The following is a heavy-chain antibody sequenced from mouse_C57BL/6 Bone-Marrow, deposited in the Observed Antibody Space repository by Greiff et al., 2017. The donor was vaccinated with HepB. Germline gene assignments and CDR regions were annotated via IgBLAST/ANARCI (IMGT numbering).Heavy chain of an antibody. CDR2: IDPETGGT. D-gene: IGHD1-1*01. Sequence: QVQLKESGAELVRPGASVTLSCKASGYTFTDYEMHWVKQTPVHGLEWIGAIDPETGGTAYNQKFKGKAILTADKSSSTAYMELRSLTSEDSAVYYCTRTFPYYCGSSPSYWGQGTTLTVSS. V-gene: IGHV1-15*01. J-gene: IGHJ2*01. CDR1: GYTFTDYE. CDR3: TRTFPYYCGSSPSY.